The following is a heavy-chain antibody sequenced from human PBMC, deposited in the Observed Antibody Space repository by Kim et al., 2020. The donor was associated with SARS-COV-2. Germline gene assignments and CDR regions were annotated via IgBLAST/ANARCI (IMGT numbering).Heavy chain of an antibody. D-gene: IGHD6-19*01. V-gene: IGHV3-64D*09. CDR3: VKERTSGWYDFDY. J-gene: IGHJ4*02. Sequence: YADLGRDRFIISRDNSKNTLYLQMSSLRPEDTAVYFCVKERTSGWYDFDYWGQGTLVIVSS.